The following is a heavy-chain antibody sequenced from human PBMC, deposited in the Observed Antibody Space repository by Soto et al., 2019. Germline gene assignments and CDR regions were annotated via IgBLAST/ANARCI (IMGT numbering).Heavy chain of an antibody. V-gene: IGHV4-59*01. D-gene: IGHD3-9*01. CDR1: GGSFGTYY. Sequence: SETLSLTCTVSGGSFGTYYWSWIRQPPGKGLEWIGYMYYTGSTNYNPSLKSRVTISVDTSKNQFSLKLSSVTAADTAVYFCARYFDWPNAFDIWGQGTIVTVSS. CDR2: MYYTGST. J-gene: IGHJ3*02. CDR3: ARYFDWPNAFDI.